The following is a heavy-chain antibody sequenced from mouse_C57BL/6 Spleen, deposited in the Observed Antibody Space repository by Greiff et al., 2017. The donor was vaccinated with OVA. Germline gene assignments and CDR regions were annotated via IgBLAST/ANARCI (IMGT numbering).Heavy chain of an antibody. D-gene: IGHD1-1*01. CDR2: ISYDGSN. CDR1: GYSITSGYY. CDR3: ARDQISYYYGSSDYAMDY. Sequence: EVKVEESGPGLVKPSQSLSLTCSVTGYSITSGYYWNWIRQFPGNKLEWMGYISYDGSNNYNPSLKNRISITRDTSKNQFFLKLNSVTTEDTATYYCARDQISYYYGSSDYAMDYWGQGTSVTVSS. V-gene: IGHV3-6*01. J-gene: IGHJ4*01.